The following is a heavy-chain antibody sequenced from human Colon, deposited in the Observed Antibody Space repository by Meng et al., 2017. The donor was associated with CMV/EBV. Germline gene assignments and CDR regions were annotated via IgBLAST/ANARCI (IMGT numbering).Heavy chain of an antibody. V-gene: IGHV3-21*01. D-gene: IGHD5-12*01. CDR1: YNNYR. Sequence: YNNYRMNWVRLAPGRGLEWDSSISSVSTYISYADSEKGRFTISRDNANNALYLQMNGLRADDTAIYYCARERGGNLVATRLDFDLWGRGTLVTVSS. CDR2: ISSVSTYI. CDR3: ARERGGNLVATRLDFDL. J-gene: IGHJ2*01.